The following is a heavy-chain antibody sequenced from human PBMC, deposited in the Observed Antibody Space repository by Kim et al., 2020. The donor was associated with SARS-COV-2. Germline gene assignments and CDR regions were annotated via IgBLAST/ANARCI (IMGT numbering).Heavy chain of an antibody. CDR1: GGSISSSSYY. CDR3: ARGIAAAVGWYFDL. J-gene: IGHJ2*01. D-gene: IGHD6-13*01. V-gene: IGHV4-39*01. Sequence: SETLSLTCTVSGGSISSSSYYWGWIRQPPGKGLEWIGSIYYSGSTYYNPSLKSRVTISVDTSKNQFSLKLSSVTAADTAVYYCARGIAAAVGWYFDLWGRGTLVTVSS. CDR2: IYYSGST.